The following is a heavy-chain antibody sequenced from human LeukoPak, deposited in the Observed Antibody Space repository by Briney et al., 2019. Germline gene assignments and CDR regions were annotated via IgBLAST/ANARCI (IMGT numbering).Heavy chain of an antibody. J-gene: IGHJ4*02. CDR3: ARGPYCSGGTCYSQYFDY. D-gene: IGHD2-15*01. Sequence: ASVKVSCKASGYTFISYGISWVRQAPGQGLEWMGWISAYNGNTNYAQKLQGRATMTTDTSTSTAYMELRSLRSDDTAVYYCARGPYCSGGTCYSQYFDYWGQGTLVTVSS. CDR1: GYTFISYG. V-gene: IGHV1-18*01. CDR2: ISAYNGNT.